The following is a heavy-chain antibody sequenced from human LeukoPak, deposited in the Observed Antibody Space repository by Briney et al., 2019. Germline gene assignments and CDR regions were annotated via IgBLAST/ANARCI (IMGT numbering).Heavy chain of an antibody. V-gene: IGHV1-3*01. Sequence: GASVKVSCKASGYTFASYAMHWVRQAPGQRLEWMGWINAGNGNTKYSQKFQGRVTITRDTSASTAYMELSSLRSEDTAVYYCARYSSGWYPYYFDYWGQGTLVTVSS. J-gene: IGHJ4*02. CDR3: ARYSSGWYPYYFDY. D-gene: IGHD6-19*01. CDR2: INAGNGNT. CDR1: GYTFASYA.